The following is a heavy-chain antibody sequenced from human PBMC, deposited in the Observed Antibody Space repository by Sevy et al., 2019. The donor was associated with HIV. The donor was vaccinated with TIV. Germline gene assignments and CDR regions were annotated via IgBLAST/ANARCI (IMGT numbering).Heavy chain of an antibody. D-gene: IGHD3-22*01. CDR3: AQIGKYYYDSSGFFAQAGATLDI. CDR2: INSDGSNT. V-gene: IGHV3-74*01. J-gene: IGHJ3*02. Sequence: GGSLRLSCAASGFIFITFYMHWVRQAPGKGLEWVSRINSDGSNTNYADSVKGRFTISRDNAKNTLYLQMNSLRAEDTAVYYCAQIGKYYYDSSGFFAQAGATLDIWGQGTMVTVSS. CDR1: GFIFITFY.